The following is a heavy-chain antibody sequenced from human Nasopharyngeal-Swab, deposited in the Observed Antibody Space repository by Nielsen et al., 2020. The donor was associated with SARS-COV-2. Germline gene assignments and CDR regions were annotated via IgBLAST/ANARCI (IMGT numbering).Heavy chain of an antibody. CDR1: GFTFDDYA. V-gene: IGHV3-9*01. Sequence: GGSLRLSCAASGFTFDDYAMHWVRQAPGKGLEWVSGISWNSGSIGYADSVKGRFTISRDNAKNSLYLQMNSLRAEDTALYYCAKDTAWFGDLPSGAFDIWGQGTMVTVSS. CDR3: AKDTAWFGDLPSGAFDI. D-gene: IGHD3-10*01. J-gene: IGHJ3*02. CDR2: ISWNSGSI.